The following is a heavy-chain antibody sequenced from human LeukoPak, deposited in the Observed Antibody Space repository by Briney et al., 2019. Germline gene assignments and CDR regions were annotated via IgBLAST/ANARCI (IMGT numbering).Heavy chain of an antibody. J-gene: IGHJ4*02. D-gene: IGHD6-13*01. CDR2: MSYDGSNT. V-gene: IGHV3-30*03. Sequence: GGSLRLSCAASGFTFSNYVIHWVRQAPGKELEWVAVMSYDGSNTYYADSAKGRFTISRDSPKNTLYLQMNSLRAEDTAVYYCARTREQQLVRGGLDSWGQGTLVTVSS. CDR1: GFTFSNYV. CDR3: ARTREQQLVRGGLDS.